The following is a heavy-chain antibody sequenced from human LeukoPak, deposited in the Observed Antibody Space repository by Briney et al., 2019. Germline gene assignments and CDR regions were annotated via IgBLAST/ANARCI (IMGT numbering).Heavy chain of an antibody. CDR1: GGSISSYY. Sequence: SETLSLTCTVFGGSISSYYWSWLRQPPGKGLEWIGYIYYSGSTNYNPSLKSRVTISVDTSKNQFSLKLSSVTAADTAVYYCARNPGYSSGWYVTYFDYWGQGTLVTVSS. CDR3: ARNPGYSSGWYVTYFDY. V-gene: IGHV4-59*01. CDR2: IYYSGST. D-gene: IGHD6-13*01. J-gene: IGHJ4*02.